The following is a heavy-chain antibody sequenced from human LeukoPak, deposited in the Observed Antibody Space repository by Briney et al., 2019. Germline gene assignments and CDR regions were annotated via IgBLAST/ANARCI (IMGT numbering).Heavy chain of an antibody. J-gene: IGHJ4*02. CDR3: ARHSSSGWFPLGIY. CDR2: IYYSGST. CDR1: GGSFSGYY. D-gene: IGHD6-19*01. V-gene: IGHV4-59*08. Sequence: PSETLSLTCAVYGGSFSGYYWSWIRQPPGKGLEWVGYIYYSGSTNYNPSLKSRVTISVDTSKNQFSLKLSSVTAADMAVYYCARHSSSGWFPLGIYWGQGTLVTVSS.